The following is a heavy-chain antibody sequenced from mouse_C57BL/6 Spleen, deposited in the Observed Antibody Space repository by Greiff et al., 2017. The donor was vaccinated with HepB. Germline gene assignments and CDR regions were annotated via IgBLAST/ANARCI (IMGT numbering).Heavy chain of an antibody. V-gene: IGHV1-64*01. J-gene: IGHJ2*01. CDR3: EIYYYGSSYFDY. CDR2: IHPNSGST. Sequence: VQLQQPGAELVKPGASVKLSCKASGYTFTSYWMHWVKQRPGQGLEWIGMIHPNSGSTNYNEKFKSKATLTVDKSSSTAYMQLSSLTSEDSAVYYCEIYYYGSSYFDYWGQGTTLTVSS. CDR1: GYTFTSYW. D-gene: IGHD1-1*01.